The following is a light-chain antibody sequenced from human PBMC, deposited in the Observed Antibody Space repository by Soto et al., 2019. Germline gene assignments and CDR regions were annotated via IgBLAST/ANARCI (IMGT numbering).Light chain of an antibody. CDR2: DVS. CDR3: CSYAGSYTFV. CDR1: SSDVGGYNY. V-gene: IGLV2-11*01. J-gene: IGLJ1*01. Sequence: QSALTQPRSVSGSPGQSVTISCTGTSSDVGGYNYVSWYQQHPGKAPKLMIYDVSKRPSGVHDRFSGYKSGNTASLTISGLQAEDEADYYCCSYAGSYTFVFGTGTKLTVL.